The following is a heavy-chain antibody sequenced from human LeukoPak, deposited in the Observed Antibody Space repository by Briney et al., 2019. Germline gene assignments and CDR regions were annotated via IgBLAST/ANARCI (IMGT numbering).Heavy chain of an antibody. Sequence: SETLSLTCTVSGGSISSGSYYWSWIRQPAGKGLEWIGRIYTSGSTNYNPSLKSRVTISVDTSKNQFSLKLSSVTAADTAVYYCARDQIYNFWSDYYSYFEYWGQGTLVTVSS. CDR3: ARDQIYNFWSDYYSYFEY. CDR2: IYTSGST. D-gene: IGHD3-3*01. CDR1: GGSISSGSYY. J-gene: IGHJ4*02. V-gene: IGHV4-61*02.